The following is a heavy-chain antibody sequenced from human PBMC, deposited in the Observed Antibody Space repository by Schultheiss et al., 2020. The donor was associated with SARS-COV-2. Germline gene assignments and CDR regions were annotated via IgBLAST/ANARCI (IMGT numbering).Heavy chain of an antibody. J-gene: IGHJ4*02. CDR2: IVVGSGNT. CDR3: ARDHLGSTSVDY. D-gene: IGHD2-2*01. Sequence: SVKVSCKASGFTFTSSAVQWVRQARGQRLEWIGWIVVGSGNTNYAQKFQERVTITRDMSTSTAYMELSSLRSEDTAVYYCARDHLGSTSVDYWGQGTLVTVSS. CDR1: GFTFTSSA. V-gene: IGHV1-58*01.